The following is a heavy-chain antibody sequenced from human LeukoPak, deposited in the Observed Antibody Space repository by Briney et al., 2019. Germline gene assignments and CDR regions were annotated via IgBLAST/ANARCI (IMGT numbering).Heavy chain of an antibody. V-gene: IGHV4-59*01. J-gene: IGHJ6*04. D-gene: IGHD5-18*01. CDR1: GGSISSYY. CDR2: IYYSGST. Sequence: SETLSLTCTVSGGSISSYYWSWIRQPPGKGLEWIAYIYYSGSTNYNPSLKSRVTISVDTSKNQFSLKLSSVTAADTAVYYCADGGYSYGSGMDVWGKGTTVTVSS. CDR3: ADGGYSYGSGMDV.